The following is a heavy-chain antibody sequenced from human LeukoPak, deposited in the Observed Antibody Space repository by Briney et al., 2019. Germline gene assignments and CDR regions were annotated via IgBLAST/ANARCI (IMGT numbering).Heavy chain of an antibody. J-gene: IGHJ4*02. CDR3: ANKNYYDSSANVDY. D-gene: IGHD3-22*01. Sequence: QPGRSLKISCAASGFNFHSHCNQWGRQAPGEGLEWVAVISSDGSNKYYADSVKGRFTISRDNSKNTLYLQMNSLRDEDTALYYCANKNYYDSSANVDYWGQGTLVTVSS. CDR1: GFNFHSHC. CDR2: ISSDGSNK. V-gene: IGHV3-30*18.